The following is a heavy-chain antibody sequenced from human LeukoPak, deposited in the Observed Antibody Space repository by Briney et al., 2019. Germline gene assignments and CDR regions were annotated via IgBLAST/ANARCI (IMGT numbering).Heavy chain of an antibody. CDR3: ARDPLYDFWSGYHLD. CDR1: GFTVSTNY. Sequence: SGGSLRLSCAASGFTVSTNYMNWVRQAPGKGLEWVSVIYTGGTTYYAESVRGRFTISRDNSKNTIYLQMNSLRAEDTAVYYCARDPLYDFWSGYHLDWGQGTLVTVSS. CDR2: IYTGGTT. V-gene: IGHV3-53*01. D-gene: IGHD3-3*01. J-gene: IGHJ4*02.